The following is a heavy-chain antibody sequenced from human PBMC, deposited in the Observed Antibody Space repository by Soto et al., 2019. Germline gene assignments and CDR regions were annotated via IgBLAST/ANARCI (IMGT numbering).Heavy chain of an antibody. CDR3: ARHSNRNYGLYYFDF. J-gene: IGHJ4*02. V-gene: IGHV4-59*08. CDR2: IYYSGST. D-gene: IGHD4-4*01. Sequence: SETLSLTCPVSGGYVSSYYWGWIRQPPGKALEWIGYIYYSGSTKYNPSLKSRVTMSVDTSNNQFSLSVSSVTAADTAVYYCARHSNRNYGLYYFDFWGLGAPVTVSS. CDR1: GGYVSSYY.